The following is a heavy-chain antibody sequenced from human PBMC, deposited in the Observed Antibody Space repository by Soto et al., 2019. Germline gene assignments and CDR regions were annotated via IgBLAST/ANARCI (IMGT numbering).Heavy chain of an antibody. CDR2: IYYSGST. J-gene: IGHJ4*02. Sequence: SETLSLTCTVSGGSISSGDYYWSWIRQPPGKGLEWIGYIYYSGSTYYNPSLKSRVTISVDTSKNQFSLKLSSVTAADTAVYYCARHYYDFWSGYQHLDYWGQGTLVTVSS. CDR3: ARHYYDFWSGYQHLDY. V-gene: IGHV4-30-4*01. CDR1: GGSISSGDYY. D-gene: IGHD3-3*01.